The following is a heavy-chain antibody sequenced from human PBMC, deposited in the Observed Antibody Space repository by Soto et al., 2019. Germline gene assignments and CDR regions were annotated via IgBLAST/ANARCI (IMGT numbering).Heavy chain of an antibody. J-gene: IGHJ4*02. CDR3: AVGEKVEADGPAGGFDY. CDR2: ISGYNGNT. CDR1: GYTFTSYG. D-gene: IGHD3-10*01. V-gene: IGHV1-18*04. Sequence: ASVKVSCKTSGYTFTSYGISWVRQAPGQGLEWMGWISGYNGNTNYAQKLQGRVTMTTDTSTTTAYMELRSLRSDDTAVYFCAVGEKVEADGPAGGFDYWGQGTLVTVSS.